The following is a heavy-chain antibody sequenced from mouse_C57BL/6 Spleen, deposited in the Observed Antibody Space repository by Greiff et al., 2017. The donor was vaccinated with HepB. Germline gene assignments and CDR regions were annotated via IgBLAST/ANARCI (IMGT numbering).Heavy chain of an antibody. J-gene: IGHJ2*01. Sequence: QVQLQQSGAELVRPGSSVKLSCKASGYTFTSYWMHWVKQRPIQGLEWIGNIDPSDSETHYNQKFKDKATLTVDKSSSTAYMQLSSLTSEDSAVYYCARHSSSYYFDYWGQGTTLTVSS. D-gene: IGHD1-1*01. CDR2: IDPSDSET. CDR1: GYTFTSYW. V-gene: IGHV1-52*01. CDR3: ARHSSSYYFDY.